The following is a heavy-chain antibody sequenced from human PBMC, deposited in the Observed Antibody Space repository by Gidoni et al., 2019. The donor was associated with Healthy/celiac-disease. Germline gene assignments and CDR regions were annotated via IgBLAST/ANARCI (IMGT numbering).Heavy chain of an antibody. D-gene: IGHD2-2*01. V-gene: IGHV3-21*01. CDR1: GFTFSSYS. J-gene: IGHJ3*02. CDR3: ARVFEAVVVPAASHDAFDI. CDR2: ISSSSSYI. Sequence: EVQLVESGGGLVKPGGSLRLSCAASGFTFSSYSMNWVRQAPGKGLEWVSSISSSSSYIYYADSVKGRFTISRDNAKNSLYLQMNSLRAEDTAVYYCARVFEAVVVPAASHDAFDIWGQGTMVTVSS.